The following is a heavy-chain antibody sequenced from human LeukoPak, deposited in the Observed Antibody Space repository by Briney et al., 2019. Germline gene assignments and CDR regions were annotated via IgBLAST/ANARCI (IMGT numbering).Heavy chain of an antibody. J-gene: IGHJ4*02. CDR1: GYTFTIYG. V-gene: IGHV1-18*01. Sequence: GASVKVSCKASGYTFTIYGISWVRQAPGQGLEWMGWISAYNGNTNYAQKLQGRVTMTTDTSTSTAYMELRSLRFNAAAGYYCARVHIVVVVAATSPPYYWGQGPLVTVSS. D-gene: IGHD2-15*01. CDR3: ARVHIVVVVAATSPPYY. CDR2: ISAYNGNT.